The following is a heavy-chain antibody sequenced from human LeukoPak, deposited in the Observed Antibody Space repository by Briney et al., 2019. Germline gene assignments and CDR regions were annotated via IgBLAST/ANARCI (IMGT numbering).Heavy chain of an antibody. J-gene: IGHJ4*02. V-gene: IGHV4-4*07. CDR2: IYTSGST. D-gene: IGHD3-10*01. CDR3: ARDLGSGSYQELDY. CDR1: GVSISSYY. Sequence: PSETLSLTCTVSGVSISSYYWSWIRQPAGKGLEWIGRIYTSGSTNYYPSLKSRVTISVVKSKSQVSLKLSSVTAADTAVYYCARDLGSGSYQELDYWGQGTLVTVSS.